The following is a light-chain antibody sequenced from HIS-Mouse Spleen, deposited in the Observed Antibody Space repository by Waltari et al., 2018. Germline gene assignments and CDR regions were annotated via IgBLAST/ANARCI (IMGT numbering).Light chain of an antibody. J-gene: IGKJ2*01. CDR2: AAS. CDR1: QGLSSY. CDR3: QQYYSYPYT. Sequence: AIRMTQSPSSLSASTGDSVTITCRSRQGLSSYLAWYQQKPGKAPKLLIYAASTLQSGVPSRFSGSGSGTDFTLTISCLQSEDFATYYCQQYYSYPYTFGQGTKLEIK. V-gene: IGKV1-8*01.